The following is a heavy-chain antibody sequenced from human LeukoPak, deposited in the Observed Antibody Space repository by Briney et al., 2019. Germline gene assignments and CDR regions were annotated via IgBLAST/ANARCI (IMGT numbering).Heavy chain of an antibody. CDR1: GFTFSSSW. CDR2: INSGESVT. Sequence: GGSLRLSCAASGFTFSSSWMQWVRQAPGQGPVWVSRINSGESVTTYTNSVKGRFTISRDNAKNTLYLQMNSLRAEDTAMYYCVRSRFTTSSFDYWGQGTLVTVSS. J-gene: IGHJ4*02. CDR3: VRSRFTTSSFDY. V-gene: IGHV3-74*03. D-gene: IGHD2-2*01.